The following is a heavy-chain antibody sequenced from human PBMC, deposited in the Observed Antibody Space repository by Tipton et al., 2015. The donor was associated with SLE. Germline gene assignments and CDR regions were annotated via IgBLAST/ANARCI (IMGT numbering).Heavy chain of an antibody. V-gene: IGHV3-23*01. CDR1: GFTFSSYA. D-gene: IGHD3-22*01. CDR2: ISGSGGST. Sequence: SLRLSCAASGFTFSSYAMSWVRQAPGKGLEWVSAISGSGGSTYYADSVKGRFTISRDNSKNTLYLQMNSLRAEDTAVYYCAKHSSGYTYFDYWGQGTLVTVPS. J-gene: IGHJ4*02. CDR3: AKHSSGYTYFDY.